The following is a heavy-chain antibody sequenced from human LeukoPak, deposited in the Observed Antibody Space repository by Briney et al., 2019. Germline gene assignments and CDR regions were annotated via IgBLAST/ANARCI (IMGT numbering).Heavy chain of an antibody. D-gene: IGHD6-13*01. Sequence: PSETLSLTCTVSGGSISSSSYSWGWIRQPPGKGLEWIGSIYYSGSTYYNPSLKSRVTISVDTSKNQFSLKLSSVTAADTAVYYCAKASHRSSSWRNWGQGTLVTVSS. CDR2: IYYSGST. J-gene: IGHJ4*02. V-gene: IGHV4-39*01. CDR3: AKASHRSSSWRN. CDR1: GGSISSSSYS.